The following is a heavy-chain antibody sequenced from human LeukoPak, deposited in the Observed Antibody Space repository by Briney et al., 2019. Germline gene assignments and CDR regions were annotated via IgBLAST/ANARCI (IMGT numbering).Heavy chain of an antibody. D-gene: IGHD1-26*01. V-gene: IGHV1-18*01. J-gene: IGHJ6*03. Sequence: ASVKVSCKASGYTFISYGVTWVRQAPGQGLEWMGWISPYTTKTNYTQSLQGRVTMTTDTSTSTAYMELRSLRSDDTAVYYCAREGGVGPTAPPDYYSYQMDVWGKGTTVTVSS. CDR1: GYTFISYG. CDR3: AREGGVGPTAPPDYYSYQMDV. CDR2: ISPYTTKT.